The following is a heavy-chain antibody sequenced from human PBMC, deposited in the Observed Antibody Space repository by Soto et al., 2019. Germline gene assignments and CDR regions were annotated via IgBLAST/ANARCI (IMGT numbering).Heavy chain of an antibody. J-gene: IGHJ5*02. CDR3: ATGGRFTPFDP. CDR2: FDPEDGET. Sequence: PSVKVSCRVSGCTLTELSMHWVRQAPGKGLEWMGGFDPEDGETIYAQKFQGRVTMTEDTSTDTAYMELSSLRSEDTAVYYCATGGRFTPFDPWGQGTLVTVSS. V-gene: IGHV1-24*01. CDR1: GCTLTELS.